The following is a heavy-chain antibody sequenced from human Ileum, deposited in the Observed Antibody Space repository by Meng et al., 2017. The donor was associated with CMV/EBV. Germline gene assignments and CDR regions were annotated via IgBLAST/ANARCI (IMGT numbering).Heavy chain of an antibody. CDR3: ARYWRGLYDY. D-gene: IGHD2-8*02. Sequence: LSCAASGFTFSSYARHWVRQAPGKGLEYVSAISSNGASAYYADSVKGRFSISRDDSKNTLYLQMGSLRAEDMAVYYCARYWRGLYDYWGQGTLVTVSS. CDR1: GFTFSSYA. CDR2: ISSNGASA. J-gene: IGHJ4*02. V-gene: IGHV3-64*02.